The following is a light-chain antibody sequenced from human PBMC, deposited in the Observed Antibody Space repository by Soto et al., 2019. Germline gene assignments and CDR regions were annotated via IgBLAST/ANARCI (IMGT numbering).Light chain of an antibody. J-gene: IGKJ1*01. Sequence: EIVLTQSPGTLSLSPGERATLSCRASQSVSSSYLVWYQQKPGQAPRLLIHGASSRATGIPDRFSGSGSGTDFTITISRLEPEDFAVYYCHHFGSSPWTLGQGTKVEI. CDR3: HHFGSSPWT. V-gene: IGKV3-20*01. CDR2: GAS. CDR1: QSVSSSY.